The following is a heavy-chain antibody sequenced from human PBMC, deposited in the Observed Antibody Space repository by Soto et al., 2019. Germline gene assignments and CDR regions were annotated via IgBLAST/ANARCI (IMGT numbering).Heavy chain of an antibody. CDR1: GFTFSGYA. J-gene: IGHJ4*02. V-gene: IGHV3-48*01. CDR2: ISSGGSTM. Sequence: GGSLRLSCAASGFTFSGYAMNWVRRAPGKGLEWVSYISSGGSTMYYADSVKGRFTISRDNAKNSLYLQMNSLRAEDTAVYFCARDRFIDYWGQGTLVTVSS. D-gene: IGHD3-3*01. CDR3: ARDRFIDY.